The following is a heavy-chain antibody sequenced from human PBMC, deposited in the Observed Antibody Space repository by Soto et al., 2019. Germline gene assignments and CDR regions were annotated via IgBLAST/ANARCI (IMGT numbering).Heavy chain of an antibody. CDR1: GYSISSGYY. V-gene: IGHV4-38-2*01. CDR2: IFHSGST. D-gene: IGHD6-13*01. J-gene: IGHJ4*02. CDR3: AEAQSAYSSSYFDY. Sequence: SETLSLTCAVSGYSISSGYYWGWIRQPPGKGLEWIGSIFHSGSTYYNPSLKSRVTISVDTSKNQFSLNLTSVTAADTAVYYCAEAQSAYSSSYFDYWGQGTLVTVSS.